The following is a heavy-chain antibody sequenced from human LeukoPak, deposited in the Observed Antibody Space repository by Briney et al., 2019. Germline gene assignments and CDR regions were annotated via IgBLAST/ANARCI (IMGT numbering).Heavy chain of an antibody. V-gene: IGHV3-53*01. J-gene: IGHJ4*02. Sequence: GGSLRLSCAASGFTVSNNYMNWVRQAPGKGLEWVSVIYSGGSTYYVDSVKGRFTISRDNSKNTLYLQMNSLRAEDTAVYYCARVPLGASTDYFDHWGQGSLVTVSS. CDR1: GFTVSNNY. D-gene: IGHD4/OR15-4a*01. CDR2: IYSGGST. CDR3: ARVPLGASTDYFDH.